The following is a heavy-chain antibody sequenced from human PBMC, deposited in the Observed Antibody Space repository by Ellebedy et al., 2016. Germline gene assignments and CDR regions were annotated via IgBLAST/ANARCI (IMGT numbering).Heavy chain of an antibody. CDR2: INHSGST. CDR1: GGSFSGYY. D-gene: IGHD2-2*01. CDR3: ARARYCSSTSCQLDAFDI. V-gene: IGHV4-34*01. J-gene: IGHJ3*02. Sequence: SETLSLXCAVYGGSFSGYYWSWIRQPPGKGLEWIGEINHSGSTNYNPSLKSRVTISVDTSKNQFSLTLSSVTAADTAVYYCARARYCSSTSCQLDAFDIWGQGTMVTVSS.